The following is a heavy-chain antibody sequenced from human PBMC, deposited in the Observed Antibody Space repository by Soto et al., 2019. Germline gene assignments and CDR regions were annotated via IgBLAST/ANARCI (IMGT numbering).Heavy chain of an antibody. CDR2: IGAYNGNT. CDR1: GYTFTSYG. V-gene: IGHV1-18*04. CDR3: ARDDIVVVPAAMPLDY. J-gene: IGHJ4*02. Sequence: QVQLVQSGAEVKKPGASVKVSCKASGYTFTSYGISWVRQAPGQGLEWMGWIGAYNGNTNYAQKLQGRVTMTTDTSTSTAYMELRSLRSDDTAVYYCARDDIVVVPAAMPLDYWGQGTLVTVSS. D-gene: IGHD2-2*01.